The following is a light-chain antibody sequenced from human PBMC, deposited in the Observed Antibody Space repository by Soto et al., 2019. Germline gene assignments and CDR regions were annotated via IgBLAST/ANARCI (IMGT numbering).Light chain of an antibody. J-gene: IGKJ5*01. CDR2: AAS. CDR3: QQSYTTTAIT. CDR1: QSISRN. Sequence: DIQVTQSPSSLSASVGDRVTITCRASQSISRNLNWYQHKPGKAPKLLIYAASSLQNGVPSRFSGGGSGTEFILSSSSLQPEDFGTYYCQQSYTTTAITFGQGTRLEIK. V-gene: IGKV1-39*01.